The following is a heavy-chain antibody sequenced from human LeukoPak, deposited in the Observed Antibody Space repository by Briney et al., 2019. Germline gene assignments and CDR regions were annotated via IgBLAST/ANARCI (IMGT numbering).Heavy chain of an antibody. CDR1: GFTFSSYG. Sequence: PGGSLRLSCAASGFTFSSYGMHWVRQAPGKGLEWVAVISYDGSNKYYVDSVKGRFTISRDNSKNTLYLQMNSLRTEDTAVYYCAKWGTLQTFQHWGQGTLVTVSS. J-gene: IGHJ1*01. D-gene: IGHD3-16*01. CDR2: ISYDGSNK. CDR3: AKWGTLQTFQH. V-gene: IGHV3-30*18.